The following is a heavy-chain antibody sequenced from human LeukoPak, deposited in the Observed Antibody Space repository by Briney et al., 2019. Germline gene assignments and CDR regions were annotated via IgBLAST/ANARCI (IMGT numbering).Heavy chain of an antibody. J-gene: IGHJ4*02. Sequence: SETLSLTCAVYGGSFSGYYWSWIRQPPGKGLEWIGEINHSRSTNYNPSLKSRVTISVDTSKNQFSLKLSSVTAADTAVYYCAREAPGGGATPFDYWGQGTLVTVSS. V-gene: IGHV4-34*01. D-gene: IGHD1-26*01. CDR1: GGSFSGYY. CDR3: AREAPGGGATPFDY. CDR2: INHSRST.